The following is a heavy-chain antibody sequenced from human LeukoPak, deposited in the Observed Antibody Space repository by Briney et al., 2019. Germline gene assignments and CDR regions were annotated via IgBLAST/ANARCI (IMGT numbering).Heavy chain of an antibody. J-gene: IGHJ4*02. Sequence: PSETLSLTRTVSGGSISSYYWSWIRQPPGKGLEWIGYIYYSGSTNYNPSLKSRVTISVDTSKNQFSLKLSSVTAADTAVYYCAGQQLVPEYFDYWGQGTLVTVSS. CDR2: IYYSGST. V-gene: IGHV4-59*08. CDR3: AGQQLVPEYFDY. D-gene: IGHD6-13*01. CDR1: GGSISSYY.